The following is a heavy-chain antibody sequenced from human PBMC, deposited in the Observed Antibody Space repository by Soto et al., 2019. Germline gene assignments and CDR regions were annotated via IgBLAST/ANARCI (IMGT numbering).Heavy chain of an antibody. CDR1: GYSFTSYW. J-gene: IGHJ4*02. Sequence: PGESLKISCKGSGYSFTSYWIGWVRQMPGKGLEWMGIIYPGDSDTRYSPSFQGQVTISADKSISTAYLQWSSLKASDTAMYYCARVFDFWSGYRGYYFDYWGQGTLVTVS. D-gene: IGHD3-3*01. CDR2: IYPGDSDT. CDR3: ARVFDFWSGYRGYYFDY. V-gene: IGHV5-51*01.